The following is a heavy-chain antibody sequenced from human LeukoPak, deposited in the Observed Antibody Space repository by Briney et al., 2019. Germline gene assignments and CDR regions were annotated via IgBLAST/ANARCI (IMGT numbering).Heavy chain of an antibody. V-gene: IGHV4-59*12. CDR1: GGSITNYN. CDR2: ISDSGST. Sequence: SETLSLTCTVSGGSITNYNWNWIRQPPGKGLEWIGYISDSGSTNYNPSLQSRVTISVDTSKNQFSLKLSSVTAADTAVYYCAREETTMVRGVIRFDPWGQGTLVTVSS. D-gene: IGHD3-10*01. J-gene: IGHJ5*02. CDR3: AREETTMVRGVIRFDP.